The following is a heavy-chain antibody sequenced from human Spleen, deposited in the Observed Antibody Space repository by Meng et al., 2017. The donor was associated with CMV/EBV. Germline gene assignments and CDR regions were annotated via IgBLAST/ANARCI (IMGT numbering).Heavy chain of an antibody. CDR2: IIPIFGTA. CDR3: ARDVKLAVPALDY. Sequence: SVKVSCKASGGTFSSYAISWVRQAPGQGLEWMGGIIPIFGTANYAQKFQGRVTLTRDMSTSTVYMELSSLRSEDTAVYYCARDVKLAVPALDYWGQGTLVTVSS. D-gene: IGHD6-19*01. CDR1: GGTFSSYA. J-gene: IGHJ4*02. V-gene: IGHV1-69*05.